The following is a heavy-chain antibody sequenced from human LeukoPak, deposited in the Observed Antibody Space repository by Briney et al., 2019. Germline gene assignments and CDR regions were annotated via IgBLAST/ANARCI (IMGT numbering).Heavy chain of an antibody. CDR1: GGTFSSYA. D-gene: IGHD6-19*01. CDR3: ARSIAVAGTFDY. J-gene: IGHJ4*02. Sequence: ASVKVSCRASGGTFSSYAISWVRQAPGQGLEWMGGIIPIFGTANYAQKFQGRVTITADESTSTAYMELSSLRSEDTAVYYCARSIAVAGTFDYWGQGTLVTVSS. V-gene: IGHV1-69*13. CDR2: IIPIFGTA.